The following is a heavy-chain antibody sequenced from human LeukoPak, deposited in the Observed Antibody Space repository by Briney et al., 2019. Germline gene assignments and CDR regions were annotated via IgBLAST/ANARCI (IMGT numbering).Heavy chain of an antibody. V-gene: IGHV3-30*18. D-gene: IGHD3-10*01. CDR2: ISYDGSNK. CDR3: AKDLSPLVWFVSGSDAFDI. CDR1: RFTFSTYG. J-gene: IGHJ3*02. Sequence: GRSLILSCAASRFTFSTYGMYWVRQAPGKGLEWVAVISYDGSNKYYADSVKGRFTISRDNSKNTLYLQMNSLRVEDTAVYYCAKDLSPLVWFVSGSDAFDIWGQGTMVTVSS.